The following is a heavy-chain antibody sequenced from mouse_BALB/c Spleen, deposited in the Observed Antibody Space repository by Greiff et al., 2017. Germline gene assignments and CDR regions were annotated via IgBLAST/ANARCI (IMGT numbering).Heavy chain of an antibody. V-gene: IGHV1S135*01. CDR2: IDPYNGGT. CDR1: GYSFTGYN. J-gene: IGHJ4*01. CDR3: ARAYRYDWDAMDY. Sequence: EVQLQQSGPELGKPGASVKISCKASGYSFTGYNMYWVKQSHRKSLEWIGYIDPYNGGTSYNQKSKGKATLTVDKSSSTAYMHLNSLTSEDSAIYYCARAYRYDWDAMDYWGQGTSVTVSS. D-gene: IGHD2-14*01.